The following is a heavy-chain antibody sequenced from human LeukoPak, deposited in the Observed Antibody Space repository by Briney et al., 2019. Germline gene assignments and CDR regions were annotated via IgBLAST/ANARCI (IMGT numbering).Heavy chain of an antibody. J-gene: IGHJ4*02. CDR1: GFTFDDYA. Sequence: PGGSLRLYCAASGFTFDDYAMYWVRQAPGKGLVGVMGISWNSGSIGYTDSVKGRFTISRDNAKNSLYLQMNSLRAEDTSLYYCAKGPGSYSSSWYDYWGQGTLVTVSS. V-gene: IGHV3-9*01. CDR2: ISWNSGSI. CDR3: AKGPGSYSSSWYDY. D-gene: IGHD6-13*01.